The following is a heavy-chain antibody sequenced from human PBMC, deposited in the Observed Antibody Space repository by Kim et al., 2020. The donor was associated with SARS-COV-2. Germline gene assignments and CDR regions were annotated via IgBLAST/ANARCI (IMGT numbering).Heavy chain of an antibody. V-gene: IGHV3-23*01. D-gene: IGHD1-26*01. CDR3: AKLLGYGGPDY. J-gene: IGHJ4*02. Sequence: YYADSVKGRVTISRDNSKNTLYLQMNSLRAEDTAVYYCAKLLGYGGPDYWGQGTLVTVSS.